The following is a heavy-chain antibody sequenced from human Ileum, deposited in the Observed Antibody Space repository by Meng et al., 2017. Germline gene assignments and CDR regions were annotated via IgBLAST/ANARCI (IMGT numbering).Heavy chain of an antibody. D-gene: IGHD3-22*01. J-gene: IGHJ5*02. Sequence: GSLRLSCTVSGYSISSGYYWGWIRQPPGKGLEWIGSIYHSGHTQYNPSLKGRATILADTSKNRFSLRLTSVTAADTAVYFCARGSRDDGSGSGYYKTWFDPWGQGTLVTVSS. CDR3: ARGSRDDGSGSGYYKTWFDP. CDR2: IYHSGHT. CDR1: GYSISSGYY. V-gene: IGHV4-38-2*02.